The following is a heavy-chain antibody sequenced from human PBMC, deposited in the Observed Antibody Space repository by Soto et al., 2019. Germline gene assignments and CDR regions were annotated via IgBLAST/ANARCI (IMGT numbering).Heavy chain of an antibody. J-gene: IGHJ4*02. CDR2: ISATGDNT. D-gene: IGHD6-13*01. V-gene: IGHV3-23*01. CDR1: GFVFGSYP. CDR3: AKRSGSWYFFDH. Sequence: EVQLLESGGGLVQPGGSLRLSCTTSGFVFGSYPMAWVRQAPGKGLEWVSSISATGDNTYYADSVKGRCTISRDNSKQTVFLQMNGLGAEDTGIYSCAKRSGSWYFFDHWGQGTLVAVSS.